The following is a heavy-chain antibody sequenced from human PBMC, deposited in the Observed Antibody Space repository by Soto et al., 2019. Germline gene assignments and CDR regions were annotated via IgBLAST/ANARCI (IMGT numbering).Heavy chain of an antibody. J-gene: IGHJ4*02. CDR1: GLTFSAPY. V-gene: IGHV3-72*01. D-gene: IGHD1-7*01. CDR3: VRAARAGTTNFDY. Sequence: GGSLSLYCVATGLTFSAPYLDWVRQAPGNAREGVGRSRNRAKSYTTDYAASVKGRVTSSRDESTRSVYVQMNSMETEDTAVYYCVRAARAGTTNFDYWDQGTLVTVSS. CDR2: SRNRAKSYTT.